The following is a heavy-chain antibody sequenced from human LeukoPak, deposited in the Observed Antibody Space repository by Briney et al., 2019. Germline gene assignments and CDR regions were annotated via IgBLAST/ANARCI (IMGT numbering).Heavy chain of an antibody. D-gene: IGHD3-10*01. Sequence: SETLSLTCTVSGYSINSGSYWGWIRQPPGKGLEWIGSIYHSGSTYYNPSLKSRVTISVDTSKNQFSLKLSSVTAADTAVYYCARDGAMVRGVTLKYYFDYWGQGTLVTVSS. CDR3: ARDGAMVRGVTLKYYFDY. V-gene: IGHV4-38-2*02. CDR2: IYHSGST. CDR1: GYSINSGSY. J-gene: IGHJ4*02.